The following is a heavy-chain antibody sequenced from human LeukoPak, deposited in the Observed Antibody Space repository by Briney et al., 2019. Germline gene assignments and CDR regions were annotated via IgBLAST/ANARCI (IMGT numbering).Heavy chain of an antibody. J-gene: IGHJ5*02. CDR3: AREGSRDYDFWSGYPNWFDP. D-gene: IGHD3-3*01. CDR2: IIPIFGIA. Sequence: ASVKVSCKASGGTFSSYAISWVRQAPGQGLEWMGRIIPIFGIANYAQKFQGRVTITADKSPSTAYMELSSLRSEDTAVYYCAREGSRDYDFWSGYPNWFDPWGQGTLVTVSS. CDR1: GGTFSSYA. V-gene: IGHV1-69*04.